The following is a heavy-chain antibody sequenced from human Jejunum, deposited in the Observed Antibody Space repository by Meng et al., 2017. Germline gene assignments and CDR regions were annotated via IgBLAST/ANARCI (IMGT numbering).Heavy chain of an antibody. CDR1: GYSFTTYW. Sequence: GESLKISCEGSGYSFTTYWIGWVRQMPGKGLEWMGIIYPGYSNTRYSPSFQGQVTISADKSISTAYLQWSSLKASDTAMYYCARPRYDSGNYYFDYWGQGTLVTVSS. V-gene: IGHV5-51*01. J-gene: IGHJ4*02. CDR3: ARPRYDSGNYYFDY. CDR2: IYPGYSNT. D-gene: IGHD3-10*01.